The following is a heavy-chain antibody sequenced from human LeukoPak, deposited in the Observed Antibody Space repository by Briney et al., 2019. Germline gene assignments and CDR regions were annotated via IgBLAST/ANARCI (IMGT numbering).Heavy chain of an antibody. J-gene: IGHJ4*02. CDR1: GYSISSGYY. Sequence: SETLSLTCTVPGYSISSGYYWGWIRQPPGKGLEWIGSIYHSGSTYYNPSLKSRVTISVDTSKNQFSLKLSSVTAADTAVYYCARETVQNDSSGYYYFYIWGGPHNFDYWGQGTLVTVSS. D-gene: IGHD3-22*01. V-gene: IGHV4-38-2*02. CDR2: IYHSGST. CDR3: ARETVQNDSSGYYYFYIWGGPHNFDY.